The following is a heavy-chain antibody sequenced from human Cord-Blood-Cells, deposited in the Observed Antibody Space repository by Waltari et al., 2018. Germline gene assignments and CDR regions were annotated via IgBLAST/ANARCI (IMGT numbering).Heavy chain of an antibody. CDR1: GFTFSSYA. Sequence: EVQLLESGGGLVQPGGSLRLPCAASGFTFSSYAMSWVRQAPGKGLEWVSAISGSGGSTYYADSVKGRFTISRDNSKNTLYLQMNSLRAEDTAVYYCAKDTTIYSSSSGADYWGQGTLVTVSS. CDR3: AKDTTIYSSSSGADY. J-gene: IGHJ4*02. CDR2: ISGSGGST. D-gene: IGHD6-6*01. V-gene: IGHV3-23*01.